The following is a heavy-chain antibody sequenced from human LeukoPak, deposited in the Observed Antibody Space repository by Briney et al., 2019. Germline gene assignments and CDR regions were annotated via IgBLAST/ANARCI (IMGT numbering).Heavy chain of an antibody. Sequence: GGSLRLSCAASGFTFSSYAMSWVRQAPGKGLEWVSAISGSGGSTYYADSVKGRFTIPRDNSKNTLYLQMNSLRAEDTAVYYCANQDIVVVVAAPFDYWGQGTLVTVSS. CDR2: ISGSGGST. CDR3: ANQDIVVVVAAPFDY. D-gene: IGHD2-15*01. V-gene: IGHV3-23*01. J-gene: IGHJ4*02. CDR1: GFTFSSYA.